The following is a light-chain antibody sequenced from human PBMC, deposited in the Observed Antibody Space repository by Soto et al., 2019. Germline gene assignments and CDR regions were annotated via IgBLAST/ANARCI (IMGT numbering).Light chain of an antibody. J-gene: IGKJ1*01. V-gene: IGKV1-27*01. CDR1: QGISNY. Sequence: IQMTQSPSSLSASVGDRVTITCRASQGISNYLAWYQQKPGKVPKLLIYAASTLQSGVPSRFSGSGSGTYLTLTISSLQTEEVETEECQKYNSAPWTFGQGTKVEIK. CDR3: QKYNSAPWT. CDR2: AAS.